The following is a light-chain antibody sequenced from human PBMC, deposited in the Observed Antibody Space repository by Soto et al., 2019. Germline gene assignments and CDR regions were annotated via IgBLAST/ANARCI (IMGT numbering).Light chain of an antibody. CDR2: GNS. CDR3: QSYDSSLSGWV. V-gene: IGLV1-40*01. J-gene: IGLJ3*02. CDR1: SSNIGAGYD. Sequence: QSVLTQPPSVSGAPGQRVTISCTGGSSNIGAGYDVHWYQQLPGTAPKLLIYGNSNRPSGGPDRFSGSKSGPSASLAITGLQAEDESDYSCQSYDSSLSGWVFGGGTQLTVL.